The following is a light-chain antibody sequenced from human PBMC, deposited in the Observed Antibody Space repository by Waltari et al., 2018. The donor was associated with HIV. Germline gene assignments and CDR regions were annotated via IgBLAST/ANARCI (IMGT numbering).Light chain of an antibody. CDR1: SSNIGRNT. Sequence: QSVLTQPPSASGTPGQRVTISCSGSSSNIGRNTVNWYHQLPGTAPKLLIYSNNHRPSAVPDRFSGSKSGTSPSLDISGLQSADEADYYCAAWDDSLNAHVFGGGTKLTVL. V-gene: IGLV1-44*01. CDR2: SNN. J-gene: IGLJ2*01. CDR3: AAWDDSLNAHV.